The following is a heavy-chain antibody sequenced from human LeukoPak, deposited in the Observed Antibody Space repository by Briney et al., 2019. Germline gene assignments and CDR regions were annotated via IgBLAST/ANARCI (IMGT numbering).Heavy chain of an antibody. V-gene: IGHV4-61*01. CDR3: ARVPYYYDIRGYWYFDL. J-gene: IGHJ2*01. CDR2: IYYSGST. Sequence: PSETLSLTCTVSGGSISSSYYWSWIRPPPGKGLEWIGYIYYSGSTNYNPSLKSRVTISVDTSKNQFSLKLSSVTAADTAVYYCARVPYYYDIRGYWYFDLWGRGTLVTVSS. D-gene: IGHD3-22*01. CDR1: GGSISSSYY.